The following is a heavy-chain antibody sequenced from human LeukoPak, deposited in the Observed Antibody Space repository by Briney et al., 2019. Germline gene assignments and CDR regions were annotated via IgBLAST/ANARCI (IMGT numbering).Heavy chain of an antibody. CDR2: IYYSGST. J-gene: IGHJ6*02. CDR1: GGSISSGGYY. D-gene: IGHD6-6*01. CDR3: AAYSSSNHYGMDV. Sequence: PSETLSLTCTVSGGSISSGGYYWSWIRQHPGKGLEWIGCIYYSGSTYYNPSLKSRVTISVDTSKNQFSLKLSSVTAADTAVYYCAAYSSSNHYGMDVWGQGTTVTVSS. V-gene: IGHV4-31*03.